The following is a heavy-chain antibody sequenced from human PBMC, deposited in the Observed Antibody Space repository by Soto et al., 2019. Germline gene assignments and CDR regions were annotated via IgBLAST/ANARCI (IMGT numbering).Heavy chain of an antibody. J-gene: IGHJ6*02. CDR2: ISWNSGSI. V-gene: IGHV3-9*01. D-gene: IGHD6-13*01. Sequence: EVQLVESGGGLVQPGRSLRLSCAASGFTFDDYAMHWVRQAPGKGLEWVSGISWNSGSIGYAESVKGRFTISRDNAKNSLYLQMNSLRAEDTALYYCAKDGQQGPYYYGMDVWGQGTTVTVSS. CDR3: AKDGQQGPYYYGMDV. CDR1: GFTFDDYA.